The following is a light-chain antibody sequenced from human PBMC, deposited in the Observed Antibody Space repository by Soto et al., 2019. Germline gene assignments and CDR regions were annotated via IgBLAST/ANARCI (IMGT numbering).Light chain of an antibody. J-gene: IGKJ1*01. CDR2: GAS. V-gene: IGKV3-20*01. CDR3: LQYGSSPNT. Sequence: EIVLTQSPGTLSLSPGERATLSCRASQSVSSNYLAWYQQKPGQAPRLLIYGASNRATGIPDSFSGSGSGKDFTLTISRLEPEDFAVYYCLQYGSSPNTFRQGTKVEIK. CDR1: QSVSSNY.